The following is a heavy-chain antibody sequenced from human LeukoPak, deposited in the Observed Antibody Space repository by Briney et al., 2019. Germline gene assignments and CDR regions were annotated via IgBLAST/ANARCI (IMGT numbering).Heavy chain of an antibody. D-gene: IGHD3-22*01. V-gene: IGHV4-38-2*02. CDR1: HYSISSNYY. J-gene: IGHJ4*02. Sequence: SETPSLTCTVSHYSISSNYYWGWIRQPPGKGLEWIGSIYHSGSTYYNPSLKSRVTISVDTSKNQFSLKLTSVTAADTAVYYCARSSGYMSYWGQGTLVTVSS. CDR3: ARSSGYMSY. CDR2: IYHSGST.